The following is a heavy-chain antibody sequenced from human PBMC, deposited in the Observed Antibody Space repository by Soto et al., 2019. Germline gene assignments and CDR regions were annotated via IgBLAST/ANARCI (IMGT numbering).Heavy chain of an antibody. CDR1: RGTFSSYA. D-gene: IGHD6-13*01. CDR2: TXXXFXXA. Sequence: ASVQVSSQASRGTFSSYAISWVRQAPGQXLEXXGXTXXXFXXATDAQKCQGRVTITADESTSTAYMELSSLSSEDTAVYYCARTGTDYWGQGTLVTVSS. CDR3: ARTGTDY. J-gene: IGHJ4*02. V-gene: IGHV1-69*13.